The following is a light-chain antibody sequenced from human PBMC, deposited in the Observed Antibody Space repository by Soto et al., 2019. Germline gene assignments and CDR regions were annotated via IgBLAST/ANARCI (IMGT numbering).Light chain of an antibody. V-gene: IGKV3-20*01. Sequence: EIVFTQSPATLSLSPGERATLSCRASQSVSSYLAWYQQKAGQAPRLLIYGTSTRATGIPARFSGSGSGTDFTLTISRLEPEDFTVFYCQQADSLPITFGQGTRLETK. CDR2: GTS. CDR3: QQADSLPIT. CDR1: QSVSSY. J-gene: IGKJ5*01.